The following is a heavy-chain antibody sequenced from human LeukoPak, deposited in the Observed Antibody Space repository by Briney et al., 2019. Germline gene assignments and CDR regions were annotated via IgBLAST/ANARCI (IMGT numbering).Heavy chain of an antibody. CDR3: ARVRAAAGTIGAFDI. CDR2: INPNSGGT. J-gene: IGHJ3*02. D-gene: IGHD6-13*01. Sequence: ASVKVSCKASGYTFTGYYMHWVRQAPGQGLEWMGWINPNSGGTSYAQKFQGRVTMTRDTSISTAYMELSRLRSDDTAVYYCARVRAAAGTIGAFDIWGQGTMVTVSS. V-gene: IGHV1-2*02. CDR1: GYTFTGYY.